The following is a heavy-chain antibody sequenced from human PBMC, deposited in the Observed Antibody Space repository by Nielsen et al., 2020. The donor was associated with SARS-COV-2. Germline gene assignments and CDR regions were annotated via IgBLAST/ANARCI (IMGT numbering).Heavy chain of an antibody. CDR3: AKDKLWLAQGADY. D-gene: IGHD6-19*01. CDR1: GFSFDDHG. V-gene: IGHV3-20*04. Sequence: GESLKISCEASGFSFDDHGMSWVRQAPGKGLEWVSGINWNGGRTGYADSVKGRFTISRDNAKSSLYLQMNSLRAEDTAFYYCAKDKLWLAQGADYWGQGTLVTVSS. CDR2: INWNGGRT. J-gene: IGHJ4*02.